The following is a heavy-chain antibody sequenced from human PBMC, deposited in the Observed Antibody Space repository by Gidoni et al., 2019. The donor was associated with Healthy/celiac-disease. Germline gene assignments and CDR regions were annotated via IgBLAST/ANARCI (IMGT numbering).Heavy chain of an antibody. CDR3: ARIGDTTVVTNLLVY. V-gene: IGHV3-74*01. CDR1: GFTFSSYW. D-gene: IGHD4-17*01. J-gene: IGHJ4*02. CDR2: INSDGSST. Sequence: EVQLVESGGGLVQPWGSLRLSCAASGFTFSSYWMHWVRQAPGKGLVWVSRINSDGSSTSYADSVKGRFTISRDNAKNTLYLQMNSLRAEDTAVYYCARIGDTTVVTNLLVYWGQGTLVTVSS.